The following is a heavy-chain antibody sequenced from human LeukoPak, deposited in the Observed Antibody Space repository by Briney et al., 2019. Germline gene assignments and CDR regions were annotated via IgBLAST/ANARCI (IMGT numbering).Heavy chain of an antibody. Sequence: PGGSLRLSCVASGSTFTDYEFNWVRQAPGKGLEWLSFINIDSSKILYADSVKGRFTISRDDDKTSIYLHMHSLRAEDTAVYYCMRDAPGSNTGDYWGQGTRVTVSS. CDR1: GSTFTDYE. CDR3: MRDAPGSNTGDY. J-gene: IGHJ4*02. D-gene: IGHD1-14*01. V-gene: IGHV3-48*03. CDR2: INIDSSKI.